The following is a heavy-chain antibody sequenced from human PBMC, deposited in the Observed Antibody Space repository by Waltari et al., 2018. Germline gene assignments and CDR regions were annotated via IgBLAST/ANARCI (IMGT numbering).Heavy chain of an antibody. V-gene: IGHV3-53*02. D-gene: IGHD2-15*01. Sequence: QLVETGGGLIQPGGSLRLSCAASGFTVHANYMTWVRQAQGKGLEWVSTLYSGGRTYYADAVKGRFTVSRDNSENTLYLQMNSLRAEDTAVYYCAGGPPCGITCYFWYCDRWGRGTLVTVSS. CDR1: GFTVHANY. CDR3: AGGPPCGITCYFWYCDR. J-gene: IGHJ2*01. CDR2: LYSGGRT.